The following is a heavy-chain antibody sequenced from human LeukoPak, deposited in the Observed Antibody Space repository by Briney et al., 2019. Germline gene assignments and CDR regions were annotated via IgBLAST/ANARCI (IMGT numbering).Heavy chain of an antibody. CDR2: ISYDGSNK. CDR3: ARGGDTGTFDY. J-gene: IGHJ4*02. D-gene: IGHD3-16*01. V-gene: IGHV3-30-3*01. CDR1: GFTFSSYA. Sequence: GALRLSCAASGFTFSSYAMHWVRRAPGKGLEWVAVISYDGSNKYYADSVKGRFTISRDNSKNTLYLQMNSLRAEDTAVYYCARGGDTGTFDYWGQGTLVTVSS.